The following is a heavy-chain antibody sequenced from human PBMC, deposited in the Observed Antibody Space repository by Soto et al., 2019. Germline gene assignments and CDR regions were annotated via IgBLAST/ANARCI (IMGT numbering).Heavy chain of an antibody. J-gene: IGHJ4*02. Sequence: SWRASGHAFSSWTMSWVRQAPGQGLEWMGRIIPILGIANYAQQFQGRVIMTRSTSISTAYMELSSLRSEDTAVYYCVRVYGEIDYWGPGTLVTVSS. V-gene: IGHV1-69*02. D-gene: IGHD4-17*01. CDR1: GHAFSSWT. CDR2: IIPILGIA. CDR3: VRVYGEIDY.